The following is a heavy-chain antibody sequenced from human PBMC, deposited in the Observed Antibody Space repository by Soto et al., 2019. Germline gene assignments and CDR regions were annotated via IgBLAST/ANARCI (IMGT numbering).Heavy chain of an antibody. J-gene: IGHJ6*02. CDR3: ARVSGIYYYGMDV. CDR1: GGTFSSYA. V-gene: IGHV1-69*06. D-gene: IGHD3-10*01. Sequence: ASVKVSCKASGGTFSSYAISWVRQAPGQGLEWMGGIIPIFGTANYAQKFQGKVTITADKSTSTAYMELSSLRSEDTAVYYCARVSGIYYYGMDVWGQGTTVTVSS. CDR2: IIPIFGTA.